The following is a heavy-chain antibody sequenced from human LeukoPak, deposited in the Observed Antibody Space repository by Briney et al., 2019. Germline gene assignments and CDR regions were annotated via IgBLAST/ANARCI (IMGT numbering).Heavy chain of an antibody. V-gene: IGHV4-31*03. CDR1: GGSISSGGYY. Sequence: PSETLSLTCTVSGGSISSGGYYWRWIRQHPGKGLEWIGYIYYSGSTYYNPSPKSRVTISVDTSKNQFSLKLSSVTAADTAVYYCAREGYSSRRSWYYFDYWSQGTLVTVSS. D-gene: IGHD6-13*01. CDR2: IYYSGST. J-gene: IGHJ4*02. CDR3: AREGYSSRRSWYYFDY.